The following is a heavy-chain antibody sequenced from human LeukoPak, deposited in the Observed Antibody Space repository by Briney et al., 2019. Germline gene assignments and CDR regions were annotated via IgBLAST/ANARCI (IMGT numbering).Heavy chain of an antibody. J-gene: IGHJ6*02. Sequence: GGSLRLSCAAPGFTFSSYAMPWVRQAPGKGLEWVAVISYDGSNKYYAASVKGRFTISRDNSKNTLYLQMNSLRAEDTAVYYCAREGPDLRYFDSPQSYGMDVWGQGTTVTVSS. CDR3: AREGPDLRYFDSPQSYGMDV. V-gene: IGHV3-30-3*01. D-gene: IGHD3-9*01. CDR2: ISYDGSNK. CDR1: GFTFSSYA.